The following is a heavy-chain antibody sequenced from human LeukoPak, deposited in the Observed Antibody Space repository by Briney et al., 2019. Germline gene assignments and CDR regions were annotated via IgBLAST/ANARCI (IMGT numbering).Heavy chain of an antibody. CDR3: AKVERNWNYNLASQTYD. Sequence: PGGSLRLSCAASGFTFSSYAMSWVRQAPGKGLEWVSAISRSGVSTYYADSVKGRFTVSRDNSKNTLYLQMSSLRAEDTAVYYCAKVERNWNYNLASQTYDWGQGTLVTVSS. J-gene: IGHJ4*02. CDR1: GFTFSSYA. CDR2: ISRSGVST. D-gene: IGHD1-7*01. V-gene: IGHV3-23*01.